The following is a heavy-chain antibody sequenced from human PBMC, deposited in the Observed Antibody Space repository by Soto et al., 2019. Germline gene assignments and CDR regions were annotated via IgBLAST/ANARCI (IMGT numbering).Heavy chain of an antibody. CDR3: ARGEYSSECFDY. CDR2: ISSNGGST. D-gene: IGHD6-19*01. Sequence: EVQLVESGGGLVQPGGSLRLSCAASGFTFSSFAMHWVRQAPGKGLEYVSAISSNGGSTYYANSVKGRFTISRDNSKNTLYLQMGSLGAEDMAVYYCARGEYSSECFDYWGQGTLVTVSS. CDR1: GFTFSSFA. J-gene: IGHJ4*02. V-gene: IGHV3-64*01.